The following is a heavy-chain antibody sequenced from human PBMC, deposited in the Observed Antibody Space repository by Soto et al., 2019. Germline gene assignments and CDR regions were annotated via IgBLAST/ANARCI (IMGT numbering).Heavy chain of an antibody. J-gene: IGHJ4*02. CDR2: ISGSGGST. V-gene: IGHV3-23*01. CDR1: GFTFSSYA. D-gene: IGHD5-12*01. CDR3: AKQVYSGYDPFDY. Sequence: EVQLLESEGGLVQPGGSLRLSCAASGFTFSSYAMSWVRQAPGKGREWVSAISGSGGSTYYADSVKGRFTISRDNSKNTLYLQMNSLRAEDTAVYYCAKQVYSGYDPFDYWGQGTLVTVSS.